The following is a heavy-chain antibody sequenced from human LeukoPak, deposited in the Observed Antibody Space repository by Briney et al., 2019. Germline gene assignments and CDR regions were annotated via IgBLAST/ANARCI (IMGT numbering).Heavy chain of an antibody. J-gene: IGHJ3*02. CDR2: IYYTGST. Sequence: SSETLSLTCIVSGGSISSYYWSWIRQPPGKGLEWIGYIYYTGSTNYNPSLKSRVTISVDTSKNQLSLKLRSVTAADTAVYYCARQDSGTYLNPLDIWGRGTVVTVSS. CDR3: ARQDSGTYLNPLDI. D-gene: IGHD1-26*01. CDR1: GGSISSYY. V-gene: IGHV4-59*08.